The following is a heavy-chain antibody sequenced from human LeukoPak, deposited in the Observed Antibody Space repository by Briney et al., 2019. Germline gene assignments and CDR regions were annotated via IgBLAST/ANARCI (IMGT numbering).Heavy chain of an antibody. D-gene: IGHD2-8*01. CDR1: GFTFRNYA. Sequence: QPAGYLRLSCAASGFTFRNYAMSWVRPAPGKGLEWVSGISGSGGDTYYADSVKGRFTISRDNYKNKLYLQMNSLRADDTAVYYCAKDRSCTNNICHGDFDYWGQGTLVTVSS. CDR3: AKDRSCTNNICHGDFDY. CDR2: ISGSGGDT. V-gene: IGHV3-23*01. J-gene: IGHJ4*02.